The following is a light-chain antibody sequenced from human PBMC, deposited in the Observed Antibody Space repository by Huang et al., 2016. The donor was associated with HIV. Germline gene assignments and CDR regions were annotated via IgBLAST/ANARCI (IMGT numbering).Light chain of an antibody. CDR1: QSVSSSY. CDR2: GAS. CDR3: QQYGSSPRT. J-gene: IGKJ4*01. Sequence: IVLTQSPGTLSLSPGERATLSCRASQSVSSSYLAWYQQKPGQAPRLLIYGASSRATGIPDRFSGSGFGTDFTLTISRLQPEDFAVYYCQQYGSSPRTFGGGTQVEIK. V-gene: IGKV3-20*01.